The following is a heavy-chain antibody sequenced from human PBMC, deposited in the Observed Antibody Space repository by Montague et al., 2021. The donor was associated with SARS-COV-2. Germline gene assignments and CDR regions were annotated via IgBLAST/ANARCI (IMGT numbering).Heavy chain of an antibody. CDR1: GGSISSSSYH. Sequence: SETLSLTCTVSGGSISSSSYHWGWIRQPPGKGLEWIGSMYYSGSTYYNPSLKSRVTISVDTSKNHFSLRLSSVTAADTAVYYCATGLRFLEWLLLSWFDPWGQGTLVTVSS. V-gene: IGHV4-39*01. CDR3: ATGLRFLEWLLLSWFDP. D-gene: IGHD3-3*01. J-gene: IGHJ5*02. CDR2: MYYSGST.